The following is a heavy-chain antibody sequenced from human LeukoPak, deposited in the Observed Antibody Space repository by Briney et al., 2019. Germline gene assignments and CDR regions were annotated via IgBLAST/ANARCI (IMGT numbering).Heavy chain of an antibody. CDR1: GFTFSDHY. Sequence: PGGSLRLSCAASGFTFSDHYMDWVRQAPGKGLEWVGRTRNKANSYTTEYAASVKGRFTISRDDSKNSPFLQMNSLKTDDTAVYYCARGAMITFGGGHFDYWGQGTLVTVSS. CDR3: ARGAMITFGGGHFDY. J-gene: IGHJ4*02. CDR2: TRNKANSYTT. D-gene: IGHD3-16*01. V-gene: IGHV3-72*01.